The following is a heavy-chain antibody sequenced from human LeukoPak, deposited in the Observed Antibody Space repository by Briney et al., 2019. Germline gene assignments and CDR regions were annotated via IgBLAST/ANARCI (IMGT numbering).Heavy chain of an antibody. CDR3: ARGSTMIRGSNLYGMDV. CDR2: IRNKANSYTT. Sequence: GGSLRLSCAASGFTFSDHYLDWVRQAPGKGPEWVGRIRNKANSYTTQYAASVKGRFTISRDDSKNSLYLQMNSLKTEDTAVYYCARGSTMIRGSNLYGMDVWGQGTTVTVSS. V-gene: IGHV3-72*01. J-gene: IGHJ6*02. CDR1: GFTFSDHY. D-gene: IGHD3-22*01.